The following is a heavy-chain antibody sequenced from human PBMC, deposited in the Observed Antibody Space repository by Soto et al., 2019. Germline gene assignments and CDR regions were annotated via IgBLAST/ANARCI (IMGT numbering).Heavy chain of an antibody. V-gene: IGHV3-64D*08. Sequence: PGGSLRLSCSASGFIFSTYAMQWVRQAPGKGLEYVSSITSNGVGTYYAESVKGRFATSRDNSKNTLYLQMSSLRAEDTAMYYCVKASSGWLTDYWGLGTLVTVSS. CDR3: VKASSGWLTDY. CDR1: GFIFSTYA. J-gene: IGHJ4*02. CDR2: ITSNGVGT. D-gene: IGHD6-19*01.